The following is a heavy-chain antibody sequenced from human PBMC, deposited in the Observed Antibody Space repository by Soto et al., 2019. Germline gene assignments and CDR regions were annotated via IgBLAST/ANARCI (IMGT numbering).Heavy chain of an antibody. D-gene: IGHD3-3*01. CDR1: GGSISSSNW. CDR3: ARGPRPYYDFWSGYNWFDP. Sequence: SETLSLTCAVSGGSISSSNWWSWVRQPPGKGLEWIGEIYHSGSTNYNPSLKSRVTISVDKSKNQFSLKLSSVTAADTAVYYCARGPRPYYDFWSGYNWFDPWGQGTLVTVSS. J-gene: IGHJ5*02. CDR2: IYHSGST. V-gene: IGHV4-4*02.